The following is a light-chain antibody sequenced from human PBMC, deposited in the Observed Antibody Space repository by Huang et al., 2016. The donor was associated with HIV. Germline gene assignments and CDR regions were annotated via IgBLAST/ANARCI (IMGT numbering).Light chain of an antibody. J-gene: IGKJ1*01. CDR3: QQYNNWPRT. CDR2: AAS. V-gene: IGKV3-15*01. CDR1: QSVSSN. Sequence: EIVMTQSPATLSVSPGERAPLSCRASQSVSSNLAWYQQKPGQAPRLLIYAASTRATGIPARFSGSGSGTEFTLTISSLQSEEFAVYYCQQYNNWPRTFGQGTKVEIK.